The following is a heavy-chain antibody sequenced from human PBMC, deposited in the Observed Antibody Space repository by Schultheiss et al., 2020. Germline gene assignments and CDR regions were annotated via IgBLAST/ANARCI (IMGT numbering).Heavy chain of an antibody. Sequence: GGSLRLSCAASGFTFNSYAMSWVRQAPGKGLEWVSAISGSSSYIYYADSVKGRFTISRDNAKNSLYLQMNSLRAEDTAVYYCARLNGDYAVYYYYGMDVWGQGTTVTVSS. CDR3: ARLNGDYAVYYYYGMDV. J-gene: IGHJ6*02. CDR2: ISGSSSYI. CDR1: GFTFNSYA. D-gene: IGHD4-17*01. V-gene: IGHV3-21*01.